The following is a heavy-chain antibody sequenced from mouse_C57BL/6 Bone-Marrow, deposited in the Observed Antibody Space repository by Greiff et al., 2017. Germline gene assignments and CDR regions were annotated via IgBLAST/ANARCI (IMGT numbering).Heavy chain of an antibody. CDR3: ARIYYYGSSYVWYFDV. D-gene: IGHD1-1*01. Sequence: QVQLQQPGAELVKPGASVKMSCKASGYTFTSYWITWVKQRPGQGLEWIGDIYPGSGSTNYNEKFKSKATLTVDPSSSTAYMQLSSLTSEDSAVYYCARIYYYGSSYVWYFDVWGTGTTVTVSS. J-gene: IGHJ1*03. V-gene: IGHV1-55*01. CDR1: GYTFTSYW. CDR2: IYPGSGST.